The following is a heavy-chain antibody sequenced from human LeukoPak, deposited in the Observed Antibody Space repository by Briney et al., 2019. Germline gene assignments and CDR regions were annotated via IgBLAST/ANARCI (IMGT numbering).Heavy chain of an antibody. V-gene: IGHV1-2*02. CDR3: ARDLEWELVSYYYMDV. CDR1: GYTFTGYY. J-gene: IGHJ6*03. Sequence: ASVKVSCKASGYTFTGYYMHWVRQAPGQGLEWMGWINPNSGGTNYAQKFQGRVTMTRDTSISTAYMELSRLRSDGTAVYYCARDLEWELVSYYYMDVWGKGTTVTVSS. CDR2: INPNSGGT. D-gene: IGHD1-26*01.